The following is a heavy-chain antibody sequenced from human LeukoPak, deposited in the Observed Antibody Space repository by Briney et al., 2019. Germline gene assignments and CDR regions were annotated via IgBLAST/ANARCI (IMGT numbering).Heavy chain of an antibody. V-gene: IGHV1-46*01. D-gene: IGHD3-22*01. J-gene: IGHJ1*01. Sequence: ASVKVSCKASGYTFTSYYMHWVRQAPGQGLEWMGIINPSGGSTSYAQKFQGRVAMTRDTSTSTVYMELSGLRSEDTAVYYCASGDYYDSSGYYGNEYFQHWGQGTLVTVSS. CDR2: INPSGGST. CDR3: ASGDYYDSSGYYGNEYFQH. CDR1: GYTFTSYY.